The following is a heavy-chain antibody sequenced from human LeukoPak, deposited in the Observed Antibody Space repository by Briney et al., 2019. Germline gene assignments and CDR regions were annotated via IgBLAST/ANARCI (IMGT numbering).Heavy chain of an antibody. Sequence: PGRSLRLSRAASGFPFRSYPIHWVRQAPGKGLEWGADVSYDGNNKYYADSVKGRFSISRDNSRNTLYLQMNSLKPEDTAVYYCVGPIGYCISTSCSGFDPWGQGTLVTASS. CDR3: VGPIGYCISTSCSGFDP. D-gene: IGHD2-2*01. CDR2: VSYDGNNK. J-gene: IGHJ5*02. V-gene: IGHV3-30*04. CDR1: GFPFRSYP.